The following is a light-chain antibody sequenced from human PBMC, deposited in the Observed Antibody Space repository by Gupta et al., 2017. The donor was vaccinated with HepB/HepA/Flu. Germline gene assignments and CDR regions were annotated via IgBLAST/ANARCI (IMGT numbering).Light chain of an antibody. CDR2: DAS. J-gene: IGKJ3*01. CDR1: QSVSSY. CDR3: QQRSNWLVT. V-gene: IGKV3-11*01. Sequence: RAPATLSLSPEERATLSCRASQSVSSYLAWYQQKPGQAPRLLIYDASNRATGIPARFSGSGSGTDFTLTISSLEPEDFAVYYCQQRSNWLVTFGPGTKVDIK.